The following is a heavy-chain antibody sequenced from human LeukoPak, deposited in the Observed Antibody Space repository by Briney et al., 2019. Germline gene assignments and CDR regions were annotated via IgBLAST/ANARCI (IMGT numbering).Heavy chain of an antibody. D-gene: IGHD6-19*01. CDR1: GFTFSSYW. J-gene: IGHJ4*02. V-gene: IGHV3-7*01. CDR2: IKQDGSEK. Sequence: GGSLRLSCAASGFTFSSYWMSWVRQAPGKGLEWVANIKQDGSEKNYADSVKGRFTISRDNAKNSLYLHMDSLRAEDTAVYYCARGAYSSGWAYFDHWGQGTLVTVSS. CDR3: ARGAYSSGWAYFDH.